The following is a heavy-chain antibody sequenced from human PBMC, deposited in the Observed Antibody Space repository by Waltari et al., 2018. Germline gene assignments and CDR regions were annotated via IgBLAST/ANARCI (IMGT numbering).Heavy chain of an antibody. D-gene: IGHD2-21*02. J-gene: IGHJ1*01. CDR2: IYHSGST. CDR1: GYSISSGYY. CDR3: ANLAYCGGDCYPGGFQH. Sequence: QVQLQESGPGLVKPSETLSLTCAVSGYSISSGYYWGWIRQPPGKGLEWIGSIYHSGSTYYNPSLKSRVTISVDTSKNQFSLKLSSVTAADTAEYYCANLAYCGGDCYPGGFQHWGQGTLVTVSS. V-gene: IGHV4-38-2*01.